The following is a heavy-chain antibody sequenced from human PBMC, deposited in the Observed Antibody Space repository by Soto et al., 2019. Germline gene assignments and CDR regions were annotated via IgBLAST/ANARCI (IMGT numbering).Heavy chain of an antibody. CDR1: GYTFTSYD. V-gene: IGHV1-8*01. CDR2: MNPNSRNK. CDR3: AREKTSYGMDV. J-gene: IGHJ6*02. Sequence: QVQLVQSGAEVKKPGASVKVSCKASGYTFTSYDINWVRQATGQGLEWMGWMNPNSRNKGYAQECQGRVKMTRNTSIRTAYMELSSMRSEDTAVYYCAREKTSYGMDVWGQGTMVTVSS.